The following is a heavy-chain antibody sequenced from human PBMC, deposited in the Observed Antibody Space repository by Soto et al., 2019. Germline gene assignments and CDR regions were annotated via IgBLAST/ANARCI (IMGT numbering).Heavy chain of an antibody. Sequence: EVQQVESGGGLVQPGGSLRLSCAASGFTFSSYARTWVRQAPGKGLEWVSAISAAGGLTYYADSVKGRFTISRDNSKNTLYLQMNSLRAEDTAVHYCPIVRRDPESVSSLYWGHGTLVTVSS. CDR1: GFTFSSYA. J-gene: IGHJ4*01. CDR3: PIVRRDPESVSSLY. D-gene: IGHD1-26*01. CDR2: ISAAGGLT. V-gene: IGHV3-23*04.